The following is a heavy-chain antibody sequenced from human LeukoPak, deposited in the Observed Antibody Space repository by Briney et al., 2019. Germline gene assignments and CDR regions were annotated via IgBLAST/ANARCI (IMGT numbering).Heavy chain of an antibody. V-gene: IGHV4-39*01. CDR3: ARRRDGHRDGYNSPVSLLDY. CDR1: GGSISSSSYY. D-gene: IGHD5-24*01. CDR2: IYYSGST. J-gene: IGHJ4*02. Sequence: SETLSLTCTVSGGSISSSSYYWGWIRQPPGKGLEWIGTIYYSGSTYYNPSLKSRVTISVDTSKNQFSLKVSSVTAADTAVYYCARRRDGHRDGYNSPVSLLDYWGQGTLVTVSS.